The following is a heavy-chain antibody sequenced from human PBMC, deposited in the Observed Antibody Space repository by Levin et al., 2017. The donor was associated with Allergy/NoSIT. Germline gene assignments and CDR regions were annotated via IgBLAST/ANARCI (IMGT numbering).Heavy chain of an antibody. V-gene: IGHV3-48*02. CDR2: IRASSSSI. Sequence: GESLKISCAASGFIFSSYTMNWVRQAPGKGLEWLSWIRASSSSISYADSVKGRFSISRDNAKSSLYLQLNSLRDEDTAVYYCVRDRGWAFDFWGQGTKVIVSS. J-gene: IGHJ3*01. CDR3: VRDRGWAFDF. CDR1: GFIFSSYT.